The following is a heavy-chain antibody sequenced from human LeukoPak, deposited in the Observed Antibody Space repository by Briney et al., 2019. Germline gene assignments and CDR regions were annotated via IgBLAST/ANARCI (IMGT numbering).Heavy chain of an antibody. D-gene: IGHD4-23*01. CDR1: GFTFSGYS. Sequence: PGGSLRLSCAASGFTFSGYSMSWVRQAPGQGLEWVSTISGSGGSTYYADSVKGRFTISRDNSKNTLYLQMNSLRAEDTAVYFCAKDPLGYGGHHLDYWGQGSLVTVSS. CDR3: AKDPLGYGGHHLDY. J-gene: IGHJ4*02. V-gene: IGHV3-23*01. CDR2: ISGSGGST.